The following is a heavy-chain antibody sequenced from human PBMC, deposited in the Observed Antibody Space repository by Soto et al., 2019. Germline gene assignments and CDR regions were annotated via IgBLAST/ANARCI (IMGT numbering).Heavy chain of an antibody. CDR1: GGTFSSYA. CDR3: ARDQDYYGSGRPPAWFDP. J-gene: IGHJ5*02. D-gene: IGHD3-10*01. V-gene: IGHV1-69*01. Sequence: QVQLVQSGAEVKKPGSSVKVSCKASGGTFSSYAISWVRQAPGQGLEWMGGIIPIFGTANYAQKFQGRVTITADEATSTAYMELSSLRSEDTAVYYCARDQDYYGSGRPPAWFDPWGQGTLVTVSS. CDR2: IIPIFGTA.